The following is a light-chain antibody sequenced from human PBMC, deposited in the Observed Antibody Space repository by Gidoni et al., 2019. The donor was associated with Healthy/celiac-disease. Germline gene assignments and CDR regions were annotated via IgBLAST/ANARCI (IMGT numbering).Light chain of an antibody. J-gene: IGKJ4*01. Sequence: EIVLTQSPATLSLSPGERATLSCRASQSFSSYLAWYQQKPGQAPRLLIYDASNRATGIPARFSGSGSGTDFTLTISSLEPEDFAVYYCQRRSNWLTFGGGTKVEIK. CDR2: DAS. V-gene: IGKV3-11*01. CDR1: QSFSSY. CDR3: QRRSNWLT.